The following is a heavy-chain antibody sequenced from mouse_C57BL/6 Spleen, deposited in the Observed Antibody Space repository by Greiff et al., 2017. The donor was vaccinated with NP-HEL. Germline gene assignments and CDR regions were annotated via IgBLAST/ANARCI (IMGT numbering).Heavy chain of an antibody. CDR1: GYAFSSYW. Sequence: VQGVESGAELVKPGASVKISCKASGYAFSSYWMNWVKQRPGKGLEWIGQIYPGDGDTNYNGKFKGKATLTADKSSSTAYMQLSSLTSEDSAVYFCARDYSNSFDYWGQGTTLTVSS. J-gene: IGHJ2*01. D-gene: IGHD2-5*01. V-gene: IGHV1-80*01. CDR3: ARDYSNSFDY. CDR2: IYPGDGDT.